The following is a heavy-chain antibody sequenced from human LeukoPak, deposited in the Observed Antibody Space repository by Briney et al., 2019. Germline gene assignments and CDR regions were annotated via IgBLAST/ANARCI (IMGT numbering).Heavy chain of an antibody. J-gene: IGHJ4*02. CDR3: AGEDITMVRGVITGVRYFDY. CDR1: GYSISSGNY. D-gene: IGHD3-10*01. Sequence: SETLSLTCTVSGYSISSGNYWDWIRQPPGKGLEWIGSIYHSGSTYYNPSLKSRVTISVDTSKNQFSLKLSSVTAADTAVYYCAGEDITMVRGVITGVRYFDYWGQGTLVTVSS. CDR2: IYHSGST. V-gene: IGHV4-38-2*02.